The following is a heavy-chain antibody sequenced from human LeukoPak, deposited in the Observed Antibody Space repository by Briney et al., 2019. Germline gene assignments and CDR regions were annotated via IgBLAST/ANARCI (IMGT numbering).Heavy chain of an antibody. CDR2: IYHSGST. V-gene: IGHV4-4*02. CDR1: GGSINSGHW. D-gene: IGHD3-3*01. CDR3: ARDSNFWSGYYYFDY. J-gene: IGHJ4*02. Sequence: SETLSLTCDVSGGSINSGHWWTWVRQPPGKALEWIGEIYHSGSTDYNPSLKGRVTISVDKSKNQFSLKLNFVTAADTAVYYCARDSNFWSGYYYFDYWGQGTLVTVSS.